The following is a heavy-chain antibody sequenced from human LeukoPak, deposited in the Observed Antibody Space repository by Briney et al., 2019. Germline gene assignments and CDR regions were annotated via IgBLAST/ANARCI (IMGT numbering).Heavy chain of an antibody. V-gene: IGHV4-34*01. CDR3: ARGYCSGGSCYFDY. CDR2: INQSGST. CDR1: GGSFSVHY. D-gene: IGHD2-15*01. Sequence: SETLSLTCAVSGGSFSVHYWSWIRQPPGKGLEWIGEINQSGSTTYNPSLKSRVTASVDTSKNQFSLKLSSVTAADTAVYYCARGYCSGGSCYFDYWGQGTLVTVSS. J-gene: IGHJ4*02.